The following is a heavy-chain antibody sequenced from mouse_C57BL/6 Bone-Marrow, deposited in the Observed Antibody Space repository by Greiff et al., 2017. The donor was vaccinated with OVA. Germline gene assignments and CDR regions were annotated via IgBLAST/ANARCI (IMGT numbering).Heavy chain of an antibody. CDR1: GYTFTSYW. Sequence: QVQLQQPGAELVKPGASVKLSCKASGYTFTSYWMHWVKQRPGQGLEWIGMIHPNSGSTNYNEKFKSKATLTVDKSSSTAYMQLSSLTSEDSAVYYCARGTTVETWFAYWGQGTLVTVSA. J-gene: IGHJ3*01. V-gene: IGHV1-64*01. D-gene: IGHD1-1*01. CDR3: ARGTTVETWFAY. CDR2: IHPNSGST.